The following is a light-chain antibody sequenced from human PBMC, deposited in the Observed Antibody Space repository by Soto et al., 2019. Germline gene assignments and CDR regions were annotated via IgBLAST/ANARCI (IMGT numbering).Light chain of an antibody. J-gene: IGLJ1*01. CDR2: DTA. CDR1: TGGVTTGHY. V-gene: IGLV7-46*01. Sequence: QAVVTHPPSVSVSRGGTVTLTCGSSTGGVTTGHYPCWFQQKPGQAPRALVYDTANIFSWTPARFSGSLLGGKAALTLSGAQPEDEAEYYSLLSSRGNYVCRTGTKVT. CDR3: LLSSRGNYV.